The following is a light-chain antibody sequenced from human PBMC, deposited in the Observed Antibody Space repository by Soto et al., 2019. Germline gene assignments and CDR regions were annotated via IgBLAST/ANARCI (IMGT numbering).Light chain of an antibody. CDR3: AAWDDSLNGPVV. J-gene: IGLJ2*01. CDR1: SSNIGSNT. Sequence: QSVLTQAPSASGTPGQRVTIPCSGSSSNIGSNTVNWYQQLPGTAPKLLIYSNNQRPSGVPDRFSGSKSGTSASLAISGLQSEAEADYYCAAWDDSLNGPVVFGGGTKLTVL. V-gene: IGLV1-44*01. CDR2: SNN.